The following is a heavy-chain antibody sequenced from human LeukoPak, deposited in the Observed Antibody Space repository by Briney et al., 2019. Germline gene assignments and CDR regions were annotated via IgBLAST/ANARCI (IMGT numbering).Heavy chain of an antibody. Sequence: PGGSLRLSCVASGFTFRSYEMNWVRQAPGKGLEWVSYISSSGSTMYYADSVKGRFTISRDNAKNSLYLQMNSLRAEDTAVYYCATYYDSAGFDFDYWGQGTLVTVSS. V-gene: IGHV3-48*03. CDR3: ATYYDSAGFDFDY. J-gene: IGHJ4*02. CDR2: ISSSGSTM. D-gene: IGHD3-22*01. CDR1: GFTFRSYE.